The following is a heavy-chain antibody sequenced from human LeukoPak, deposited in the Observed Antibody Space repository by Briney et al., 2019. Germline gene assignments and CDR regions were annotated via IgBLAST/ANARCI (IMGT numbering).Heavy chain of an antibody. J-gene: IGHJ3*02. CDR3: ARAEWELLGRGAFDI. Sequence: GESLKISCKTSGFYFSDNWIGWVRQMPGKGLEWMGLIWPGGSQTIYNSSFQGQVTISADKSISTAYLQWSSLKASDTAMYYCARAEWELLGRGAFDIWGQGTMVTVSS. D-gene: IGHD1-26*01. CDR2: IWPGGSQT. V-gene: IGHV5-51*01. CDR1: GFYFSDNW.